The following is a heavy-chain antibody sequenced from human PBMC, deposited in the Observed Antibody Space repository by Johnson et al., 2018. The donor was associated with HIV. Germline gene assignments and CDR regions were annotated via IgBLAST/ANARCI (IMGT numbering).Heavy chain of an antibody. J-gene: IGHJ3*02. CDR3: ARVRRSGWYDNDAFDI. Sequence: QVQLVESGGGVVQPGRSLRLSCAASGFTFSSYGMHWVRQAPGKGLAWVAVISYDGSNKYYADSVKGRFTISRDNSKNTLYLQMNSLIPEDTAVYYCARVRRSGWYDNDAFDIWGQGTMVTVSS. CDR1: GFTFSSYG. V-gene: IGHV3-30*19. D-gene: IGHD6-19*01. CDR2: ISYDGSNK.